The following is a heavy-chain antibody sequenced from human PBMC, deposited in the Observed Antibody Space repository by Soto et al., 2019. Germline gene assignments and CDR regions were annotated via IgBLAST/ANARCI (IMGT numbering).Heavy chain of an antibody. Sequence: GGSLRLSCAASGFTFSSFGMHWVRQAPGKGLEWVAVISYDGSNKYYADSVKGRFTISRDNSKNTLYLQMNSLRAEDTAVYYCAKGSTAMTYFDYWGQGTLVTVSS. V-gene: IGHV3-30*18. CDR3: AKGSTAMTYFDY. D-gene: IGHD5-18*01. J-gene: IGHJ4*02. CDR2: ISYDGSNK. CDR1: GFTFSSFG.